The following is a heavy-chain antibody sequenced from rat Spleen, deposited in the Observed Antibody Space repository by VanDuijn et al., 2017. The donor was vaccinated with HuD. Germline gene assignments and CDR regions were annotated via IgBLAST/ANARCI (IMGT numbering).Heavy chain of an antibody. CDR2: ITYDGTST. V-gene: IGHV5-22*01. CDR3: ARHGGLRNWFGY. CDR1: GFTFSNYD. D-gene: IGHD1-11*01. J-gene: IGHJ3*01. Sequence: EVQLVESGGGLVQPGRSMKLSCAASGFTFSNYDMAWVRQAPTKGLEWVASITYDGTSTYYRDFVKGRFTISRDNAKSTLYLQMDSLRSEDSATYYCARHGGLRNWFGYWGQGTLVTVSS.